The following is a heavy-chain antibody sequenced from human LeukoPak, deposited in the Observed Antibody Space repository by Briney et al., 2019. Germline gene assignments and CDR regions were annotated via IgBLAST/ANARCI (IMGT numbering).Heavy chain of an antibody. V-gene: IGHV1-46*01. Sequence: ASVKVSCKASGYTFTNYDISWVRQATGQGLEWMGIINPSGGSTSYAQKFQGRVTMTRDTSTSTVYMELSSLRSEDTAVYYCARDAGARSYYDSSGSPIGYWGQGTLVTVSS. J-gene: IGHJ4*02. CDR2: INPSGGST. CDR1: GYTFTNYD. CDR3: ARDAGARSYYDSSGSPIGY. D-gene: IGHD3-22*01.